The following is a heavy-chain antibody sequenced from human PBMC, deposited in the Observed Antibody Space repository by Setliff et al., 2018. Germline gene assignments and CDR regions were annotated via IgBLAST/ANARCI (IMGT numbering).Heavy chain of an antibody. CDR3: AAVGIDAGGGWFDP. D-gene: IGHD1-26*01. Sequence: PSETLSLTCTVSGDSISGDYWSWIRQPPGKGLEWIGFIHYSGSTNYNPSLKSRVTISIDMSKNQFSLKLSSATAADTAVYFCAAVGIDAGGGWFDPWGHGIPVTVTS. CDR1: GDSISGDY. CDR2: IHYSGST. V-gene: IGHV4-59*01. J-gene: IGHJ5*02.